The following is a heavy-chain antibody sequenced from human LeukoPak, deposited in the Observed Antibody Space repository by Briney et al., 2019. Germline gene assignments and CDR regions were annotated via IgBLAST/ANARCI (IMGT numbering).Heavy chain of an antibody. CDR1: GYTFTSYG. CDR2: ISAYNGNT. D-gene: IGHD4-17*01. J-gene: IGHJ4*02. CDR3: ARATTVTTLIDY. Sequence: ATVKVSCKASGYTFTSYGMSWVRQAPGQGLEWMGWISAYNGNTNYAQKLQGRVTMTTDTSTSTAYMELRSLRSDDTAVYYCARATTVTTLIDYWGQGTLVTVSS. V-gene: IGHV1-18*01.